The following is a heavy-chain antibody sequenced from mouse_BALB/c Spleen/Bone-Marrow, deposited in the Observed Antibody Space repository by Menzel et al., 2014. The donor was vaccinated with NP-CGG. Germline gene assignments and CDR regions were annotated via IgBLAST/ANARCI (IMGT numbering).Heavy chain of an antibody. V-gene: IGHV5-6-4*01. CDR1: GFTFSSYT. Sequence: EVHLVESGGGLVKPGGSLKLSCAASGFTFSSYTMSWVRQTPEKRLEWVATISSGGSYTYYPDSVKGRFTISRDNAKNTLYLQMSSLKSEDTAMYYCTRERETRYAMDYWGQGTSATVSS. J-gene: IGHJ4*01. CDR2: ISSGGSYT. CDR3: TRERETRYAMDY.